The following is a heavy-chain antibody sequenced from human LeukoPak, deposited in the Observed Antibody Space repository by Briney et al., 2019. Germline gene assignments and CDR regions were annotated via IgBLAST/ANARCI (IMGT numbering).Heavy chain of an antibody. CDR3: EIDIRYSGYDPRVDV. CDR1: GFTFDDYA. J-gene: IGHJ6*02. CDR2: ISWNSGSI. D-gene: IGHD5-12*01. Sequence: GRSLRLSCAASGFTFDDYAMHWVRQAPGKGLEWVSGISWNSGSIGYADSVKGRFTISRDNAKNSLYLQMNSLRAEDTALYYCEIDIRYSGYDPRVDVWGQGTTVTVSS. V-gene: IGHV3-9*01.